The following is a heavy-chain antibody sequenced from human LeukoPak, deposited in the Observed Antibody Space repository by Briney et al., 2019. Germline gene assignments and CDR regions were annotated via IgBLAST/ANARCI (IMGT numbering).Heavy chain of an antibody. CDR2: IGYDGRNK. V-gene: IGHV3-30*02. Sequence: TGGSLRLSCAASGFTFSSYGIHWVRQAPGKGPEWVTFIGYDGRNKYYADSVKGRFTISRDNSKNTLYLQMNSLRAEDTAVYYCARDSGSGWYDYWGQGTLVTVSS. CDR3: ARDSGSGWYDY. J-gene: IGHJ4*02. D-gene: IGHD6-19*01. CDR1: GFTFSSYG.